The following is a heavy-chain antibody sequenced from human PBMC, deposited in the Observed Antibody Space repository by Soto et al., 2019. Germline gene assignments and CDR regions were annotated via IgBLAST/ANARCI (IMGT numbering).Heavy chain of an antibody. D-gene: IGHD6-13*01. CDR3: VKDESINWYSGHFRH. Sequence: GGSLRLSCAASGFTFDDYAMHWVRQAPGKGLEWVSGISWNSGSIGYADSVKGRFAISRDNAKNSLHLQMNSLRAEDTAFYYCVKDESINWYSGHFRHWGQGTLVTVSS. CDR1: GFTFDDYA. V-gene: IGHV3-9*01. CDR2: ISWNSGSI. J-gene: IGHJ1*01.